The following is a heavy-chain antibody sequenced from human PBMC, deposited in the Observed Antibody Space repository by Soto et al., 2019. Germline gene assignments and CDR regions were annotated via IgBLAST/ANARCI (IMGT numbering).Heavy chain of an antibody. CDR3: AREAVRFLEWSEDAFDI. J-gene: IGHJ3*02. V-gene: IGHV4-31*03. CDR2: IYYSGST. CDR1: GGSISSGGYY. D-gene: IGHD3-3*01. Sequence: SETLSLTCTVSGGSISSGGYYWSWIRQHPGKGLEWIGYIYYSGSTHYNPSLKSRVTISVDTSKNQFSLKLSSVTAADTAVYYCAREAVRFLEWSEDAFDIWGQGTMVTVSS.